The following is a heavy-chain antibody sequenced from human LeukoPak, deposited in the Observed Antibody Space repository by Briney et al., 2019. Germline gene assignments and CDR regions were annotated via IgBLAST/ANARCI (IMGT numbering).Heavy chain of an antibody. V-gene: IGHV3-23*01. CDR1: GFTFSNYA. CDR2: ISGSGGST. Sequence: GGSLRLSCAASGFTFSNYAMSWVRQAPGKGLEWVSAISGSGGSTYYADSVKGRFTISRDNSKNTLYLQMNSLRVEDTAVYYCASMGSMNAFDIWGQGTMVTVSS. J-gene: IGHJ3*02. D-gene: IGHD1-26*01. CDR3: ASMGSMNAFDI.